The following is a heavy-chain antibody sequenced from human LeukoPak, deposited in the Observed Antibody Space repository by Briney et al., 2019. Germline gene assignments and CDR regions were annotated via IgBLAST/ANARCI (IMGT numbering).Heavy chain of an antibody. CDR1: GGSISSYY. D-gene: IGHD4-23*01. CDR2: IYYSGST. J-gene: IGHJ5*02. CDR3: ARDPYYDYGGNSREWWFDP. V-gene: IGHV4-59*01. Sequence: SETLSLTCTVSGGSISSYYWSWIRQPPGKGLEWIGYIYYSGSTNYNPSLKSRVTISVDTSKNQFSLKLSSVTAADTAVYYCARDPYYDYGGNSREWWFDPWGQGTLVTVSS.